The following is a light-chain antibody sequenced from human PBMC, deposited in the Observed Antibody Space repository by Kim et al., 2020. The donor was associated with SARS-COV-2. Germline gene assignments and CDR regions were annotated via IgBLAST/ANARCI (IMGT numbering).Light chain of an antibody. J-gene: IGLJ1*01. CDR3: SSYTSSSTLV. CDR1: SSDVGGYNY. Sequence: GQSITISCTGTSSDVGGYNYVSWYQQHPGKAPKLMIYDVSNRPSGVSNRFSGSKSGNTASLTISGLQAEDEADYYCSSYTSSSTLVFGTGTKVT. CDR2: DVS. V-gene: IGLV2-14*03.